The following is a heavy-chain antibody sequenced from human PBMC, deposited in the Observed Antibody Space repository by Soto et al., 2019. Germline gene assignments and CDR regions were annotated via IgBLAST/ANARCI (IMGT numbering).Heavy chain of an antibody. Sequence: GSLRLSCAASGFTFSSYAMSWVRQAPGKGLEWVSAISGSGGSTYYADSVKGRFTISRDNSKNTLYLQMNSLGAEDTAVYYCAKNGRGYSGLYYGMDVWGQGTTVTVSS. CDR1: GFTFSSYA. J-gene: IGHJ6*02. CDR3: AKNGRGYSGLYYGMDV. D-gene: IGHD5-12*01. CDR2: ISGSGGST. V-gene: IGHV3-23*01.